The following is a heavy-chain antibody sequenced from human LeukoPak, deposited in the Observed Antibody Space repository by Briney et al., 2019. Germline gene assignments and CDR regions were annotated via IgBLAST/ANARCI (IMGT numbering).Heavy chain of an antibody. D-gene: IGHD3-22*01. CDR3: ARPGGKYYYDSSDALDI. V-gene: IGHV3-7*01. CDR2: IKQDGSEK. Sequence: GGSLRLSCAASGFIFSNCWMSWVRQAPGKGLEWVANIKQDGSEKYYVDSVKGRFTISRDNAKNSLYLQMNSLRAEDTAVYYCARPGGKYYYDSSDALDIWGQGTMVTVSS. J-gene: IGHJ3*02. CDR1: GFIFSNCW.